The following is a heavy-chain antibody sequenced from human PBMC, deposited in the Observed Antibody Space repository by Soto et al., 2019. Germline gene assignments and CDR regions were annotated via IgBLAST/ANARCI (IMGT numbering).Heavy chain of an antibody. CDR3: ARLIGNSWLDS. V-gene: IGHV6-1*01. D-gene: IGHD2-8*01. CDR2: TYYRSKWYN. J-gene: IGHJ5*01. CDR1: GDSVSTNSAT. Sequence: QVQLQQSGPGLVKPSQTLSLTCAISGDSVSTNSATWDWIRQSPSRGLEWLGRTYYRSKWYNDYAVSVEGRXTXNXXTSNHQVSLQLNSVTPDDTAVYYCARLIGNSWLDSWGQGTLVTVSS.